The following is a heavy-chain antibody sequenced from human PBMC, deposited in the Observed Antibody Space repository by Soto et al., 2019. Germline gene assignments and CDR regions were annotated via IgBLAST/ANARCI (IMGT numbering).Heavy chain of an antibody. D-gene: IGHD1-26*01. Sequence: QVQLQESGPGLVKPSQTLSLTCPVSGGAISSGDYYWRWIRQPPGKALEWIGYIYYSGSTSYNPYLRIRVTISVDTSKNQFSLKLSSVTAADTAVYYCASSMSGSYYHYWGQGTLVTVSS. J-gene: IGHJ4*02. V-gene: IGHV4-30-4*01. CDR1: GGAISSGDYY. CDR2: IYYSGST. CDR3: ASSMSGSYYHY.